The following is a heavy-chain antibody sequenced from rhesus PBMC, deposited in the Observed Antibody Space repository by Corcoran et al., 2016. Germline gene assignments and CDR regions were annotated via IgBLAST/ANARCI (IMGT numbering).Heavy chain of an antibody. J-gene: IGHJ4*01. CDR1: GFTFSSYG. V-gene: IGHV3S5*01. Sequence: EVQLVESGGGLVQPGGSLRLSCAASGFTFSSYGMSWVRQAPGKGLEWVSYISNVCGSTYYADSLKGRFTISRDNSKNTLSLQMNSLRAEDTAVYYCAKEGLYYYSGSYDYWGQGVLVTVSS. CDR2: ISNVCGST. D-gene: IGHD3-16*01. CDR3: AKEGLYYYSGSYDY.